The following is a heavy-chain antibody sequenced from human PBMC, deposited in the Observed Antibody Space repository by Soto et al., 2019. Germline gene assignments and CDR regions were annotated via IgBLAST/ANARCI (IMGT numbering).Heavy chain of an antibody. Sequence: GASVKVSCKASGYTFTSYDINWVRQATGQGLEWMGWMNPNSGNTGYAQKFQGRVTMTRNTSISTAYMELSSLRSEDTAVYYCARGLALGYCSGGSCTNYYYYMDVWGKGTTVTVSS. V-gene: IGHV1-8*01. CDR2: MNPNSGNT. CDR1: GYTFTSYD. CDR3: ARGLALGYCSGGSCTNYYYYMDV. D-gene: IGHD2-15*01. J-gene: IGHJ6*03.